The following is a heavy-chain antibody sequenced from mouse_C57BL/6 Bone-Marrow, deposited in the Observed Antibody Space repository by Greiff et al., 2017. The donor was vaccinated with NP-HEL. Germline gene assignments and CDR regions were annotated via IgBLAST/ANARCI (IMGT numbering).Heavy chain of an antibody. V-gene: IGHV5-9-1*02. J-gene: IGHJ3*01. CDR2: ISSGGDYI. CDR3: TREGAYYSNPWFAY. D-gene: IGHD2-5*01. Sequence: EVHLVESGEGLVKPGGSLKLSCAASGFTFSSYAMSWVRQTPEKRLEWVAYISSGGDYIYYADTVKGRFTISRDNARNTLYLQMSSLKSEDTAMYYCTREGAYYSNPWFAYWGQGTLVTVSA. CDR1: GFTFSSYA.